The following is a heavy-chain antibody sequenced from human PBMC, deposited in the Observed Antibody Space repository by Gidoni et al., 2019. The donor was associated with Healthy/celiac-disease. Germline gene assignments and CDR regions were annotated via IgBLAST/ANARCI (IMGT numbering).Heavy chain of an antibody. CDR2: INPNSGGT. V-gene: IGHV1-2*06. Sequence: QVQLVQSGAEVKKPGASVKVSCKASGYTFTGYYMHWVRQAPGQGLEWMGRINPNSGGTNYAQKFQGRVTMTRDTSISTAYMELSRLRSDDTAVYYCARELGYCSTSCYLLVRGLRGFDYWGQGTLVTVSS. D-gene: IGHD2-2*01. J-gene: IGHJ4*02. CDR3: ARELGYCSTSCYLLVRGLRGFDY. CDR1: GYTFTGYY.